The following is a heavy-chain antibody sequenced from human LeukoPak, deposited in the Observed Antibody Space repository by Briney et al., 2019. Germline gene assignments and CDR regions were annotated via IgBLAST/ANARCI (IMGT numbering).Heavy chain of an antibody. V-gene: IGHV5-51*01. CDR2: IYPGDSDT. Sequence: GESLKISCKGSGYSFTSYWIGWVRQMPGKGLEWMGIIYPGDSDTRYSPSFQGQVTISADKSISTAYLQWSSLKASDTAMYYCARQGRVAVADAPYGMDVWGQGTTVTVSS. CDR3: ARQGRVAVADAPYGMDV. D-gene: IGHD6-19*01. CDR1: GYSFTSYW. J-gene: IGHJ6*02.